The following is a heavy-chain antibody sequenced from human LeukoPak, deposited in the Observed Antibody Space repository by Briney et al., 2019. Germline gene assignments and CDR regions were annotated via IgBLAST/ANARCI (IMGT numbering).Heavy chain of an antibody. CDR3: AKDRTYSGYDALDY. CDR2: ISWNSGGA. J-gene: IGHJ4*02. Sequence: GGSLRLSCAASGFTFDDYSMHWVRQAPGKGLEWVSGISWNSGGAGYADSVKGRFTISRDNAKNSLYLQMNSLRTEDTALYYCAKDRTYSGYDALDYWAREPWSPSPQ. V-gene: IGHV3-9*01. CDR1: GFTFDDYS. D-gene: IGHD5-12*01.